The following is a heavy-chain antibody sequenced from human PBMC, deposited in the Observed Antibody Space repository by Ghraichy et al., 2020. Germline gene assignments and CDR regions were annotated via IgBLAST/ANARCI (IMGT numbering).Heavy chain of an antibody. J-gene: IGHJ4*02. Sequence: GGSLRLSCAASGFTFSSYWMHWVRQAPGRGLVWVSRINSDGSSTNYADSVKGRFTISRDNAKNTLYLQMNSLRAEDTAVYYCTRDNSQCLVYYYFHYWGQGTLVTVSS. CDR2: INSDGSST. CDR1: GFTFSSYW. V-gene: IGHV3-74*01. D-gene: IGHD1-14*01. CDR3: TRDNSQCLVYYYFHY.